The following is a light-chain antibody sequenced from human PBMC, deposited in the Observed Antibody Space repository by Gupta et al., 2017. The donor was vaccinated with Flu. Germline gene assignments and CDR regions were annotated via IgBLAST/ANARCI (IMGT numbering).Light chain of an antibody. CDR3: AAWDDSLSSYV. J-gene: IGLJ1*01. CDR2: RSN. CDR1: ESND. Sequence: ESNDVYWYQQLPETAPKLLIYRSNQPPSGVPDRFSRSKSGSSASLAIRVLRSEDEADYCCAAWDDSLSSYVFGTGTKVTVL. V-gene: IGLV1-47*01.